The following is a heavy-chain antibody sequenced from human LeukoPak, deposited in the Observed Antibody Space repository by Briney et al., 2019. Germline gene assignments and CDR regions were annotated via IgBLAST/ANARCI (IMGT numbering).Heavy chain of an antibody. CDR2: INPNSGGT. J-gene: IGHJ2*01. Sequence: ASVKVSCEASGYTFTGYYMHWVRQAPGQGLEWMGRINPNSGGTNYAQKFQGRVTMTRDTSISTAYIELSRLRSDDTAVYYCARDDWGDYWYFDLWGRGTLVTVSS. D-gene: IGHD3-9*01. V-gene: IGHV1-2*06. CDR3: ARDDWGDYWYFDL. CDR1: GYTFTGYY.